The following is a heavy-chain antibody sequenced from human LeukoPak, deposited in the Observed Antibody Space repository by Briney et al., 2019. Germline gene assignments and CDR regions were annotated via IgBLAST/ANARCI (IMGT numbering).Heavy chain of an antibody. J-gene: IGHJ6*04. D-gene: IGHD3-16*01. V-gene: IGHV3-33*06. Sequence: GGSLRLSCAASGFTFSSYGMHWVRQAPGKGLEWVAVIWYDGSNKYYADSVKGRFTISRDNSKNTLYLQMNSLRAEDTAVYYCAKESGYDYVWGSLYWMDVRGKGTTVTVSS. CDR3: AKESGYDYVWGSLYWMDV. CDR2: IWYDGSNK. CDR1: GFTFSSYG.